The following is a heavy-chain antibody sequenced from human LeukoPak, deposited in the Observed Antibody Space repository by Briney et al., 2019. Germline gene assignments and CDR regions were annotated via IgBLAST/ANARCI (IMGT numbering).Heavy chain of an antibody. Sequence: ASVKASCKASGYTFTSYGISWVRQAPGQGLEWMGWISAYNGNTNYAQKLQGRVTMTTDTSTSTAYMELRSLRSDDTAVYYCARERGAYSGSYALYYWGQGTLVTVSS. CDR3: ARERGAYSGSYALYY. V-gene: IGHV1-18*01. J-gene: IGHJ4*02. CDR1: GYTFTSYG. D-gene: IGHD1-26*01. CDR2: ISAYNGNT.